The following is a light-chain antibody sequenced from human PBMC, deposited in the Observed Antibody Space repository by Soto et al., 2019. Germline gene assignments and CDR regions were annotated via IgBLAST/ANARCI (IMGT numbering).Light chain of an antibody. J-gene: IGKJ4*01. V-gene: IGKV1-13*02. CDR3: QQFNSYPPLT. CDR2: DAS. CDR1: QGISSA. Sequence: AIQLTQSPSSLSASVGDRVTITCRASQGISSALAWYQQKPGKAPKLLIYDASSLESGVPSRFSGSGSGTDFPLTIRSLQPEDFATYYCQQFNSYPPLTFGGGTKVEIK.